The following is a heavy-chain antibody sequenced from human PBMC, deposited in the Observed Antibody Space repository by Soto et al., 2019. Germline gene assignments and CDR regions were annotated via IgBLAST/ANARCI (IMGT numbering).Heavy chain of an antibody. CDR3: ARESAGSHKNNWFDP. V-gene: IGHV4-59*01. Sequence: QVQLQESGPGLVKPSETLSLTCTVSGGSISSYYWSWIRQPPGKGLEWIGYIYYSGSTYYNPSLMSRVTMSVDTSRNQLLLQLNSVTAADTAVYYCARESAGSHKNNWFDPWGQGTLVTVSS. D-gene: IGHD3-10*01. CDR2: IYYSGST. J-gene: IGHJ5*02. CDR1: GGSISSYY.